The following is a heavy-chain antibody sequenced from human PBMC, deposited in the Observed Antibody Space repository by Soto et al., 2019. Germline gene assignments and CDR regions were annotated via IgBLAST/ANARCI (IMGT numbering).Heavy chain of an antibody. J-gene: IGHJ4*02. D-gene: IGHD6-19*01. CDR1: GGSISSYY. CDR3: AREAVAGTAPAY. Sequence: TSETLSLTCTVSGGSISSYYWSWIRQPPGKGLEWIGYIYYSGSTYYNPSLKSRVTISVDTSKNQFSLKLSSVTAADTAVYYCAREAVAGTAPAYWGQGTLVTVSS. CDR2: IYYSGST. V-gene: IGHV4-30-4*01.